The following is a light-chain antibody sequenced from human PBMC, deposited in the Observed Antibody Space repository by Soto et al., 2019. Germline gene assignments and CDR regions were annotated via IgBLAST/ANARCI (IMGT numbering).Light chain of an antibody. J-gene: IGKJ4*01. Sequence: VRTQSPATLSVSPGESAALSCRASQSVSSNLAWYQQKPGQAPRLLIYGASNRATGIPDRFSGSGSGTDFTLTISRLEPEDFAVYYCQQYGSSLTFGGGTKVDIK. V-gene: IGKV3-20*01. CDR1: QSVSSN. CDR2: GAS. CDR3: QQYGSSLT.